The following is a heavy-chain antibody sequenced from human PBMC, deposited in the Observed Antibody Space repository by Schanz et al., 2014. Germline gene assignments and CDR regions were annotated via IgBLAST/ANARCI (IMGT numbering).Heavy chain of an antibody. CDR1: GFTFSSYA. Sequence: EVQLVESGGGLVQPGGSLRLSCSASGFTFSSYAMHWVRQAPGKGLEYVSAISSNGGSTYYADSVKGRFTISRDNSKNTLYLQMSSLRAEDTAVYYCAKVWGSDYFYPFDYWGQGTLVTVSS. D-gene: IGHD3-22*01. CDR3: AKVWGSDYFYPFDY. V-gene: IGHV3-64D*06. CDR2: ISSNGGST. J-gene: IGHJ4*02.